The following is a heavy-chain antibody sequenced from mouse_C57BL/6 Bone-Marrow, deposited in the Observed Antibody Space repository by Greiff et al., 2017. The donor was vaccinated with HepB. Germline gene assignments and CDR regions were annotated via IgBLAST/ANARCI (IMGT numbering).Heavy chain of an antibody. J-gene: IGHJ2*01. CDR3: ARGLRRAFDY. CDR1: GYTFTSYG. CDR2: IYPRSGNT. D-gene: IGHD2-2*01. Sequence: VQLQQSGAELARPGASVKLSCKASGYTFTSYGISWVKQRTGQGIEWIGEIYPRSGNTYYNEKFKGKATLTADKSSSTAYMELRSLTSEDSAVYFCARGLRRAFDYWGQGTTLTVSS. V-gene: IGHV1-81*01.